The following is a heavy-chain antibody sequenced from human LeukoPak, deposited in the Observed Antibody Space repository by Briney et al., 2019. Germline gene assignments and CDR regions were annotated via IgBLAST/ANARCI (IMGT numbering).Heavy chain of an antibody. CDR1: GFTFSSYG. Sequence: GGSLRLSCAASGFTFSSYGMHWVRQAPGKGLEWVANIKQDGSEKYYEDSVKGRFTTSRDNAKNSLYLQMNSLRAEDTAVYYCARGGYCSSGRCYYFDYWGQGTLVTVSS. D-gene: IGHD2-15*01. CDR2: IKQDGSEK. V-gene: IGHV3-7*01. J-gene: IGHJ4*02. CDR3: ARGGYCSSGRCYYFDY.